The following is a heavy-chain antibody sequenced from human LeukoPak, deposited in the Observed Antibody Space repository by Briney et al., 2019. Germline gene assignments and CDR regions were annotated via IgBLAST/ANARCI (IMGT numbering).Heavy chain of an antibody. D-gene: IGHD3-22*01. V-gene: IGHV1-69*05. Sequence: ASVKVSCKASGGTFSSYAISWVRLAPGLGREWMGRIIPIFGTANYAQKFQGRVTITTDESTSTAYMELSSLRSEDTAVYYCARDLRYYDSSGYYYVLHFDYWGQGTLLTVSS. J-gene: IGHJ4*02. CDR1: GGTFSSYA. CDR2: IIPIFGTA. CDR3: ARDLRYYDSSGYYYVLHFDY.